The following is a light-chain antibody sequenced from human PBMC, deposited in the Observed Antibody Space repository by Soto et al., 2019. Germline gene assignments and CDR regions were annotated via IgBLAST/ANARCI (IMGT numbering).Light chain of an antibody. Sequence: ETVLTQSPGTLSLSPGERATLSCRASQSVTSNYLAWYQQQSGPAPSLLIYGASNRATGIPDRFSVSGSGTDLKLTISRLEPEAFELDDCQQQGSSPPSWTFGQGTKLEIK. J-gene: IGKJ1*01. CDR2: GAS. CDR3: QQQGSSPPSWT. CDR1: QSVTSNY. V-gene: IGKV3-20*01.